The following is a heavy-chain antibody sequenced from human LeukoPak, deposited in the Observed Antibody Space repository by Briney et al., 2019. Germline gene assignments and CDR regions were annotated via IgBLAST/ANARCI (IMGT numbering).Heavy chain of an antibody. CDR1: GFTFSSYS. D-gene: IGHD6-6*01. CDR3: ARGGGEYSSSSGVY. V-gene: IGHV3-21*01. CDR2: ISSSSSYI. J-gene: IGHJ4*02. Sequence: GGSLRLSCAAYGFTFSSYSMNWVRQAPGQGLEWGSSISSSSSYIYYADSVKGRFTISRDNAKNSLYLQMNSLRAEDTAVYYCARGGGEYSSSSGVYWGQGTLVTVSS.